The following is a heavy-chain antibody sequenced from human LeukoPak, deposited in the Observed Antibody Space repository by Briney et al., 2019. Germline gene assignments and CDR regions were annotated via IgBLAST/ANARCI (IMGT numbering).Heavy chain of an antibody. J-gene: IGHJ4*02. CDR1: GFTFSSYE. CDR3: AKGDYDILTGYYRDYYFDY. CDR2: ISSSGSTI. Sequence: PGGSLRLSCAASGFTFSSYEMNWVRQAPGKGLEWVSYISSSGSTIYYADSVKGRFTISRDNAKNSLYLQMNSLRAEDTAVYYCAKGDYDILTGYYRDYYFDYWGQGTLVTVSS. D-gene: IGHD3-9*01. V-gene: IGHV3-48*03.